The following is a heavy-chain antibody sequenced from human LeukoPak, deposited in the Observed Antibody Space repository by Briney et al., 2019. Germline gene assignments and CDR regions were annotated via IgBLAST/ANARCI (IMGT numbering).Heavy chain of an antibody. J-gene: IGHJ4*02. CDR1: GFTFSSYA. D-gene: IGHD5-18*01. CDR2: ISSNGGST. V-gene: IGHV3-64*01. Sequence: PGGSLRLSCAASGFTFSSYAMHWVRQAPGKGLEYVSAISSNGGSTYYANSVKGRFTISRGNSKNTLYLQMGSLRAEDMAVYYCARDRGYSYGPYAYYFDYWGQGTLVTVSS. CDR3: ARDRGYSYGPYAYYFDY.